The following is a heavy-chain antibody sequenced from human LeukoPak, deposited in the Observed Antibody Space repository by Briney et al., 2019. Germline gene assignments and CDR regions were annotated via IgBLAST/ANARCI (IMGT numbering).Heavy chain of an antibody. CDR1: GFIFSGSW. V-gene: IGHV3-7*03. Sequence: WGSLRLSCTASGFIFSGSWMAWIRQAPGKGLEWVAIIKKDGSEKYYVDSMKGRFTISRDNAKNSLFLQMNSLRAEDTAIYYCTTDTWYSAGHWGQGTLVTVSS. D-gene: IGHD2-15*01. CDR3: TTDTWYSAGH. CDR2: IKKDGSEK. J-gene: IGHJ4*02.